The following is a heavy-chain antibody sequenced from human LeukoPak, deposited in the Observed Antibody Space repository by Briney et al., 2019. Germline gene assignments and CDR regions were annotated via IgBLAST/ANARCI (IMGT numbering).Heavy chain of an antibody. CDR1: GGSFSGYY. Sequence: PSETLSLTCAVYGGSFSGYYWSWLRQPPGKGLEWIGEINHSGSTNYNPSLKSRVTISVDTSKNQFSLRLSSVPAADTAVYYCARAKRRYCSGGSCPPDNWFDPWGQGTLVTVSS. J-gene: IGHJ5*02. V-gene: IGHV4-34*01. D-gene: IGHD2-15*01. CDR2: INHSGST. CDR3: ARAKRRYCSGGSCPPDNWFDP.